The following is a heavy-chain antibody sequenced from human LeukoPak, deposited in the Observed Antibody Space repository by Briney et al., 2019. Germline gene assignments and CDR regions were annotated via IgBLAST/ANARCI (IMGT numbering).Heavy chain of an antibody. CDR1: GYTFTSYG. J-gene: IGHJ4*02. Sequence: ASVKVSCKASGYTFTSYGISWVRQAPGQGLEWMGWISAYNGNTNYAQKLLGRVTMTTDTSTSTAYMELRSLRSDDTAVYYCARHHQWSGYCLFDYWGQGTLVTVSS. CDR2: ISAYNGNT. D-gene: IGHD3-3*01. CDR3: ARHHQWSGYCLFDY. V-gene: IGHV1-18*01.